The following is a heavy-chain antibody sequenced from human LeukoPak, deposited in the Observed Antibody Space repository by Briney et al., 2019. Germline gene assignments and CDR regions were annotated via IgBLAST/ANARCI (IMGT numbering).Heavy chain of an antibody. D-gene: IGHD2-2*01. CDR2: ISGSGGST. J-gene: IGHJ3*02. Sequence: PGGSLRLSCAASGFTFSSYAMSWVRQAPGKGLEWVSAISGSGGSTYYADSVKGRFTISRDNSKNTLYLQMNSLRAEDTAVYYCAKDRTVVPAAMVAFDTWGQGTMVTVSS. CDR3: AKDRTVVPAAMVAFDT. CDR1: GFTFSSYA. V-gene: IGHV3-23*01.